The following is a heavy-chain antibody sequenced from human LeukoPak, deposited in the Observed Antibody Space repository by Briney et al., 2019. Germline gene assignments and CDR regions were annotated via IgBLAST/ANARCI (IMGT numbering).Heavy chain of an antibody. V-gene: IGHV4-30-4*08. D-gene: IGHD4-17*01. Sequence: WIPQPPGKALEWIGYIYYSGSTYYNPSLKSRVTISVDTSKHQFSLKLSSVTAADTAVYYCARHYEHFDYWGQGTLVTVSS. CDR2: IYYSGST. CDR3: ARHYEHFDY. J-gene: IGHJ4*02.